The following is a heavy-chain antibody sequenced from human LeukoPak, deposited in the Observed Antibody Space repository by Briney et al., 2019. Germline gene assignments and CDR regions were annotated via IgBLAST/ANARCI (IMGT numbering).Heavy chain of an antibody. Sequence: PSETLSLTCTVSGGSISSGSYYWSWIRQPAGKGLEWIGRIYTSGSTNYNPSLKSRVTISVDTSKNQFSLTLSSVTAADTAVYYCAREWQYQFDYWGQGTLVTVSS. CDR3: AREWQYQFDY. V-gene: IGHV4-61*02. CDR2: IYTSGST. CDR1: GGSISSGSYY. D-gene: IGHD4-11*01. J-gene: IGHJ4*02.